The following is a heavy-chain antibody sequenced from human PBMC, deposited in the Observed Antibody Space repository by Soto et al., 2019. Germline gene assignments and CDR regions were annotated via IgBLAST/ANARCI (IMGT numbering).Heavy chain of an antibody. V-gene: IGHV3-33*01. J-gene: IGHJ3*02. CDR2: IWYDGSKK. D-gene: IGHD3-16*02. CDR3: AREHDYLWGSYRYTYDAFDM. Sequence: QVQLVESGGFVVQPGRSLRLSCAASVFTFSSYAMHWVRQSPGTGLERVAVIWYDGSKKYYADSVKGRFTISRDNSKHTLYLHMYSLRDDDTAVYYCAREHDYLWGSYRYTYDAFDMWGQGTMVTVSS. CDR1: VFTFSSYA.